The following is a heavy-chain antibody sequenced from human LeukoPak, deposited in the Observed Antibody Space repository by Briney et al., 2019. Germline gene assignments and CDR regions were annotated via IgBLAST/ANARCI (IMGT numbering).Heavy chain of an antibody. V-gene: IGHV4-34*01. CDR2: INHRGDT. J-gene: IGHJ4*03. CDR1: GESFSAYY. CDR3: ARGPTISETGYFDF. Sequence: SETLSLICAVYGESFSAYYWSWIRQSPGKGLEWIAEINHRGDTNYNPSVKSRVTISIDTSKNQFSLKVRSLTAADTAVYYCARGPTISETGYFDFWGQGTLVTVSS. D-gene: IGHD1-1*01.